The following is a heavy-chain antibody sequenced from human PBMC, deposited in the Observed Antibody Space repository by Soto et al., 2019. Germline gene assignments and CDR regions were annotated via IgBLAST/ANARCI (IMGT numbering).Heavy chain of an antibody. CDR2: IYYSAST. J-gene: IGHJ6*02. CDR3: ARDSRTPSGGMDV. CDR1: GGSISGGDYH. V-gene: IGHV4-30-4*01. Sequence: QVQLQESGPGLVMPSQTLSLTCTVSGGSISGGDYHWTWIRQTPEKGLEWIGAIYYSASTYYNPSLLSRMRMSLDTSKNQFSLKLTSVTATDTAVYYCARDSRTPSGGMDVWGQGTTVTVSS.